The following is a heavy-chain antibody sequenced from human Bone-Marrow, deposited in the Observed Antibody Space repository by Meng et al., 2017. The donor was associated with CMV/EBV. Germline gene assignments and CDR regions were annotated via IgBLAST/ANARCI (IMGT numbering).Heavy chain of an antibody. CDR1: GCACSAYM. D-gene: IGHD2-2*01. CDR3: ARGCSSTSCYVRYWGLAPKGMDNWFDP. V-gene: IGHV3-74*01. Sequence: EVQLVESGGGLVQPGGCLRLTCAAFGCACSAYMMHWVRQAPGKGLVWVSRINSDGSSTSYADSVKGRFTISRDNAKNTLYLQMNSLRAEDTAVYYCARGCSSTSCYVRYWGLAPKGMDNWFDPWGQGTLGTVAS. J-gene: IGHJ5*02. CDR2: INSDGSST.